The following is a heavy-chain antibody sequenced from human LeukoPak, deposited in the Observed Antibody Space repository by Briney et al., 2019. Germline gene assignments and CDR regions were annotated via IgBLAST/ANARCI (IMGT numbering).Heavy chain of an antibody. Sequence: GGSLRLSCAASGFSFRNYAMNWVRQAPGKGLECVSAISGISTGGGSTFYADSVRGRFTISRDNSNNMSYLQMNSLRAEDTAVYYCAKGTTDYGSGYGMEVWGKGTTVTVSS. J-gene: IGHJ6*04. CDR3: AKGTTDYGSGYGMEV. V-gene: IGHV3-23*01. D-gene: IGHD3-10*01. CDR1: GFSFRNYA. CDR2: ISGISTGGGST.